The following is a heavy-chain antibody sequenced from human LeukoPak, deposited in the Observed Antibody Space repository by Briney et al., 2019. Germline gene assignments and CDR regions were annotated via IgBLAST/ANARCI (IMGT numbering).Heavy chain of an antibody. D-gene: IGHD1-14*01. Sequence: SGGSLRLSCAASGFTFSSYAMSWVRQAPGKGLEWVSAISGSGGSTYYADSVKGRFTISRDTAKNSLYLQMNGLRAEDTAVYYCARGDRPFDSWGQGTLVTVSS. CDR1: GFTFSSYA. V-gene: IGHV3-23*01. CDR2: ISGSGGST. CDR3: ARGDRPFDS. J-gene: IGHJ4*02.